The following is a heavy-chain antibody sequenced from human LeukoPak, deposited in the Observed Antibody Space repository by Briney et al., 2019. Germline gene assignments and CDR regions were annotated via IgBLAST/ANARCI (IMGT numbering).Heavy chain of an antibody. CDR1: GFTFSSYS. V-gene: IGHV3-21*01. CDR3: ARDGGSWYPALGY. CDR2: ISSSSSYI. J-gene: IGHJ4*02. D-gene: IGHD6-13*01. Sequence: GGSLRLSCAASGFTFSSYSMNWVRQAQGKGLEWVSSISSSSSYIYYADSVKGRFTISRDNAKNSLYLQMNSLRAEDTAVYYCARDGGSWYPALGYWGQGTLVTVSS.